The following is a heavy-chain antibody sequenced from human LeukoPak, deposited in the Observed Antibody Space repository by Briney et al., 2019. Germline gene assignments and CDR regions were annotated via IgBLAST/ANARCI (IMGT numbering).Heavy chain of an antibody. V-gene: IGHV4-61*02. CDR1: GGSISSGSYY. D-gene: IGHD3-10*01. J-gene: IGHJ5*02. CDR3: ARFTQDYYGSGSYWFDP. CDR2: IYTSGST. Sequence: SETLSLTCTVSGGSISSGSYYWSWIRQPAGKGLEWIGRIYTSGSTNYNPSLKSRVTISVDTSKNQFSLKLSSVTAADTAVYYCARFTQDYYGSGSYWFDPWGQGTLVTVSS.